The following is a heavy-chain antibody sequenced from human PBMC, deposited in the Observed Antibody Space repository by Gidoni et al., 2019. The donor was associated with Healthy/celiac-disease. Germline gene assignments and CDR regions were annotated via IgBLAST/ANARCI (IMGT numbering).Heavy chain of an antibody. V-gene: IGHV3-15*01. CDR1: GFTFSNAW. J-gene: IGHJ4*02. CDR3: TAARRLLWFGELPADY. CDR2: IKSKTDGGTT. D-gene: IGHD3-10*01. Sequence: EVQLVESGGGLVKPGGSLRLPCAASGFTFSNAWMSWVRQAPGKGLEWVGRIKSKTDGGTTDYAAPVKGRFTISREYSKNTLYLQMSGLKTEDTAVYYCTAARRLLWFGELPADYWGQGTLVTVSS.